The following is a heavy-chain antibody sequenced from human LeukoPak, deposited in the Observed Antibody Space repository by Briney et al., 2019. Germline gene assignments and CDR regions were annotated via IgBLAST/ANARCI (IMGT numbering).Heavy chain of an antibody. D-gene: IGHD3-3*01. Sequence: ASVKVSCKVSGYPLTELSIHWVRQAPGKGLEWMGGFDPQHGKTIYARKFQGRVTVTEDTSTDTVYMELSSLRSEDTAVYYCARDPAYYDFWSGYHDYWGQGTLVTVSS. J-gene: IGHJ4*02. CDR1: GYPLTELS. V-gene: IGHV1-24*01. CDR2: FDPQHGKT. CDR3: ARDPAYYDFWSGYHDY.